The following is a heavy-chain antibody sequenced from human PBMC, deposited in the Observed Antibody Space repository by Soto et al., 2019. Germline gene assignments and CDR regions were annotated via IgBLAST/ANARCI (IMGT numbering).Heavy chain of an antibody. V-gene: IGHV6-1*01. Sequence: SQTLSLTCAISGDSVSSNSAAWNWIRQSPSRGLEWLGRTYYRSKWYNDYAVSVKSRITINPDTSKNQFSLQLNSVTPEDTAVYYCARDLSITMVRGVSWFDPWGQGTLVTVSS. CDR3: ARDLSITMVRGVSWFDP. D-gene: IGHD3-10*01. CDR1: GDSVSSNSAA. J-gene: IGHJ5*02. CDR2: TYYRSKWYN.